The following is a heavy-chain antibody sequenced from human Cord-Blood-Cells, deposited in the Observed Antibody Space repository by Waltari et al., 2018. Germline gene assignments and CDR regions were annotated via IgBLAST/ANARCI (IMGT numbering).Heavy chain of an antibody. CDR2: IKHSGRT. CDR1: GGSFSGYY. Sequence: QVQLQQWGAGLLKPSETLSLTCAVYGGSFSGYYWSWIRQPPGKGLEWIGEIKHSGRTTYNPSSKSGVTISVDTSKNQFSLTLSSVTAADTAVYYCARLVVVVASFDLWGRGTLVTVSS. D-gene: IGHD2-15*01. CDR3: ARLVVVVASFDL. V-gene: IGHV4-34*01. J-gene: IGHJ2*01.